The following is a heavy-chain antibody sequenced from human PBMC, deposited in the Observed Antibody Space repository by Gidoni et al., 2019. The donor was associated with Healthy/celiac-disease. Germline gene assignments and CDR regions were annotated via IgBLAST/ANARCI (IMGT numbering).Heavy chain of an antibody. CDR3: ARGPGGNYYDSSGRFDY. D-gene: IGHD3-22*01. CDR2: INPNSGGT. J-gene: IGHJ4*02. Sequence: QVQLVQSGAEGKKPGASVKVACKASGYTFTGYYMHLVRQAPGQGLEWMGRINPNSGGTNYAQKFQGRVTMTRDTSISTAYMELSRLRSDDTAVYYCARGPGGNYYDSSGRFDYWGQGTLVTVSS. CDR1: GYTFTGYY. V-gene: IGHV1-2*06.